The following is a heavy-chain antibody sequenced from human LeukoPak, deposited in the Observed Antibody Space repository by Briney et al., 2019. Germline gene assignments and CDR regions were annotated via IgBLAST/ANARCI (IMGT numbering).Heavy chain of an antibody. D-gene: IGHD3-3*01. J-gene: IGHJ6*03. CDR2: IRVVSTTT. CDR3: DKGLTYYDCWSEPHNYMDV. Sequence: PGGSLRLSCVAPGFTFYVYAMRCVRPVPEKGLECVSPIRVVSTTTYYRDSVKGRFTTSRDSSKISIYLQMNSLTAEETALYYCDKGLTYYDCWSEPHNYMDVWGKGTTVTVAS. CDR1: GFTFYVYA. V-gene: IGHV3-43*02.